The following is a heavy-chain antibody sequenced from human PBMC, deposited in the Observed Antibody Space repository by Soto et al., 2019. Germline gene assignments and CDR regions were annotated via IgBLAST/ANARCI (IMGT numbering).Heavy chain of an antibody. CDR3: ARGSVAAAANWFDP. V-gene: IGHV4-34*01. Sequence: SETLSLTCAVYGGSFSGYYWSWIRQPPGKGLEWIGEINHSGSTNYNPSLKSRVTISVDTSKNQFSLKLSSVTAADTAVYYCARGSVAAAANWFDPWGQGTLVTVSS. CDR1: GGSFSGYY. CDR2: INHSGST. J-gene: IGHJ5*02. D-gene: IGHD6-13*01.